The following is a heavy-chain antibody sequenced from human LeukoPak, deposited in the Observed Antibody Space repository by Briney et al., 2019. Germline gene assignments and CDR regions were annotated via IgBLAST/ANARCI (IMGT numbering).Heavy chain of an antibody. CDR3: AKDVLLWFGELSYYDY. V-gene: IGHV3-23*01. Sequence: GGSLRLSCAASGFTFSSYAMSWVRQAPGKGLEWVSAISGSGGSTYYADSVKGRFTISRDNSRNRLYLQMNSLRAEDTAVYYCAKDVLLWFGELSYYDYWGQGTLVTVSS. J-gene: IGHJ4*02. CDR1: GFTFSSYA. D-gene: IGHD3-10*01. CDR2: ISGSGGST.